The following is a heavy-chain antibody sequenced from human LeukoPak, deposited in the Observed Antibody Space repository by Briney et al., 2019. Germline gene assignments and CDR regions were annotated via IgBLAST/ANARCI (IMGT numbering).Heavy chain of an antibody. CDR3: ARGYSLYHLDS. D-gene: IGHD3-16*02. J-gene: IGHJ4*02. Sequence: GASVKVSCKASGYTFTGYYIHWVRQSPGQGLEWIGWITPSSGGTKYGQKFQGRVTLTRDTSISTAYMDLSRLTSDDTAVYFCARGYSLYHLDSWGQGTLVTVSS. V-gene: IGHV1-2*02. CDR1: GYTFTGYY. CDR2: ITPSSGGT.